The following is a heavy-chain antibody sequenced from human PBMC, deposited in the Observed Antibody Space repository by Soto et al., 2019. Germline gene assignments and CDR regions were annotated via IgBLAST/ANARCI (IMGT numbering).Heavy chain of an antibody. CDR2: MNPNSGNT. D-gene: IGHD4-17*01. J-gene: IGHJ3*02. CDR3: ARVDYGDYVAFDI. Sequence: ASVKVSCKASGYTFTSYDINWVRQATGRGLEWMGWMNPNSGNTGYAQKFQGRVTMTRNTSISTAYMELSSLRSEDTAVYYCARVDYGDYVAFDIWGQGTMVTVSS. V-gene: IGHV1-8*01. CDR1: GYTFTSYD.